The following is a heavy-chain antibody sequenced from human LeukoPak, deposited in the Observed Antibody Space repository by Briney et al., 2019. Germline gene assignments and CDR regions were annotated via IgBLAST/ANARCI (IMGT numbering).Heavy chain of an antibody. V-gene: IGHV3-21*01. CDR1: GFTFSAFA. CDR2: ISTDSHYI. J-gene: IGHJ4*02. D-gene: IGHD6-19*01. Sequence: GGSLRLSCAASGFTFSAFAMNWVRLPPGKGLEWVSSISTDSHYIYYAGSVRGRFSTSRDNAKNALYLQMDSLRAEDTAVYFCARDYSGWSRDYWGQGTLVTVSS. CDR3: ARDYSGWSRDY.